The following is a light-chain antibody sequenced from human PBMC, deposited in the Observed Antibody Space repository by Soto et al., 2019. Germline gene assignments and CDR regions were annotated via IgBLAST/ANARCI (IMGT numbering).Light chain of an antibody. Sequence: QSALTQPASVSGSPGQSITISCTGTSSDVGGYNHVSWYQHSPGKAPKLILFAVSDRPSGVSHRFSGSKSGNTSSLTNSGLQAEDEADYYCCSYTSLSTVVFGGGTKLTVL. V-gene: IGLV2-14*01. CDR1: SSDVGGYNH. CDR2: AVS. CDR3: CSYTSLSTVV. J-gene: IGLJ2*01.